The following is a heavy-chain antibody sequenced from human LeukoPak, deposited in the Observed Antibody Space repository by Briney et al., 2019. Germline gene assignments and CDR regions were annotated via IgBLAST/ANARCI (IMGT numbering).Heavy chain of an antibody. CDR3: AKSYYDFWSGAYFDY. CDR2: ISWNSGSI. D-gene: IGHD3-3*01. Sequence: PGGSLRLSCAASGFTFGDYAMHWVRQAPGKGLEWVSGISWNSGSIGYADSVKGRFTISRDNAKNSLYLQMNSLRAEDMALYYCAKSYYDFWSGAYFDYWGQGTLVTVSS. V-gene: IGHV3-9*03. CDR1: GFTFGDYA. J-gene: IGHJ4*02.